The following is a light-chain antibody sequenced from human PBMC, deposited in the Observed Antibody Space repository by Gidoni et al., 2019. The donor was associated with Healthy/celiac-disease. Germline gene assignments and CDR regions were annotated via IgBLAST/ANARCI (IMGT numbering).Light chain of an antibody. CDR3: QQSYSTLYT. CDR1: QSISSY. V-gene: IGKV1-39*01. CDR2: AAS. J-gene: IGKJ2*01. Sequence: DIQMTQSPSSLSASVGDRVTITCRASQSISSYLNWYQQKPGKAPNLLIYAASSLQSGVPSRFSGSGSGTDFTLTISSLQPEDFATYYCQQSYSTLYTFGQXTKLEIK.